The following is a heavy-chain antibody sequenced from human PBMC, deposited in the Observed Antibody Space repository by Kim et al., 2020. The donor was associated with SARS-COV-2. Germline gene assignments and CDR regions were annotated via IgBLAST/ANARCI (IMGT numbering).Heavy chain of an antibody. Sequence: GGSLRLSCAASGFTFDDYAMHWVRQAPGKGLEWVSGISWNSGSRGYADSVKGRFTISRDNAKNSLYLQMNSLRAEDTALYYCAKDNGAGSGCYEEFDYWGQGTLVTVSS. J-gene: IGHJ4*02. D-gene: IGHD6-19*01. V-gene: IGHV3-9*01. CDR2: ISWNSGSR. CDR1: GFTFDDYA. CDR3: AKDNGAGSGCYEEFDY.